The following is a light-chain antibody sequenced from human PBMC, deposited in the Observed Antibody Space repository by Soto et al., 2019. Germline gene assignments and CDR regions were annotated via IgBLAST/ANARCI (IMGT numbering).Light chain of an antibody. V-gene: IGKV3-15*01. CDR2: GAS. J-gene: IGKJ1*01. CDR1: QSVSGN. CDR3: QQYETYLKT. Sequence: EIVMTPSPSTLSVSPGERATLSSRASQSVSGNLAWYQQKPGQAPRLLIYGASTRATGIPARFSGSGSGTEFTLTISRLEPEDFATYYCQQYETYLKTFGQGTKVDTK.